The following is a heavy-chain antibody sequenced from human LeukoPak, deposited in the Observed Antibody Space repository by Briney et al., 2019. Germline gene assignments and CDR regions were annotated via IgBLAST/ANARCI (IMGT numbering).Heavy chain of an antibody. CDR1: GYTFTGYY. V-gene: IGHV1-2*02. CDR3: ARDLVAGLDAFDI. CDR2: INPNSGGT. D-gene: IGHD6-19*01. Sequence: ASVKVSCKASGYTFTGYYMHWVRQAPGQGLEWMGWINPNSGGTNYAQKFQGRVTMTRDASISTAYMELSRLRSDDTAVYYCARDLVAGLDAFDIWGQGTMVIVSS. J-gene: IGHJ3*02.